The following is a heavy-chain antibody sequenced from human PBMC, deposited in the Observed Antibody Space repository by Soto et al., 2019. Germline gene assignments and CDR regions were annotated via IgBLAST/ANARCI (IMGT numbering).Heavy chain of an antibody. J-gene: IGHJ4*02. CDR3: AKEGLLSITTYDN. CDR1: GFSFSRFA. V-gene: IGHV3-23*01. Sequence: PGGSLRLSCAASGFSFSRFAMGWVRQAPGKGLEWVSAINESGGSTYYADSVKGRFTISRDNSKNTLYLQMNSLRAEDTAIYYCAKEGLLSITTYDNWGQGTQVTVSS. CDR2: INESGGST. D-gene: IGHD3-22*01.